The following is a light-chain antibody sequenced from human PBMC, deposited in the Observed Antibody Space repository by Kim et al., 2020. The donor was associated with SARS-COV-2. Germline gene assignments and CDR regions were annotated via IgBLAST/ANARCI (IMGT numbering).Light chain of an antibody. CDR3: QQTLSSPPV. V-gene: IGKV1-12*01. CDR2: AAS. Sequence: ASVGDRVTITCRGSQDISRWVAWYQQKPGKAPNLLIYAASSLHSGVPSRFSGSGSGTEFTLSISNLQAEDFATYYCQQTLSSPPVFGGGTKVDIK. CDR1: QDISRW. J-gene: IGKJ4*01.